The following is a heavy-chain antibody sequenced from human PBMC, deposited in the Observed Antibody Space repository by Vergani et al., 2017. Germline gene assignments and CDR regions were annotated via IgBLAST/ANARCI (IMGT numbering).Heavy chain of an antibody. V-gene: IGHV4-39*07. J-gene: IGHJ4*02. CDR1: GGSISSSSYY. D-gene: IGHD2-2*02. CDR2: IYYSGST. CDR3: ARALYCSSTSCYNGVDY. Sequence: QLQLQESGPGLVKPSETLSLTCTVSGGSISSSSYYWGWIRQPPGKGLEWIGSIYYSGSTNYNPSLKSRVTISVDTSKNQFSLKLSSVTAADTAVYYCARALYCSSTSCYNGVDYWGQGTLVTVSS.